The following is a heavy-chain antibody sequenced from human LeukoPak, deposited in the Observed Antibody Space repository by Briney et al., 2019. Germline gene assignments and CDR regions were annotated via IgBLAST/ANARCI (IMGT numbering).Heavy chain of an antibody. Sequence: GGSLRLSCAASGFSFNSYWMSWVRQAPGKGLEWVANIKQDGSEKYYVDSVKGRFTISRDNDKSSLYLQMNSLRVEDTALYYCARGTWNFDLWGRGTLLSVSS. V-gene: IGHV3-7*04. CDR3: ARGTWNFDL. CDR1: GFSFNSYW. J-gene: IGHJ2*01. CDR2: IKQDGSEK.